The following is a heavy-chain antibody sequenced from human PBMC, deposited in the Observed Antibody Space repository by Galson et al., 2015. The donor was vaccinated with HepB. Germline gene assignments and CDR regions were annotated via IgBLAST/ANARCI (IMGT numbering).Heavy chain of an antibody. V-gene: IGHV3-74*01. D-gene: IGHD7-27*01. J-gene: IGHJ4*02. Sequence: SLRLSCAASGFTLNKYWMHWVRQAPGKGLVWVSRINIDDTSISYADSVKGRFTISRDNARNTLYLQMNSLRAEDTAVYFCARIWATGAYFDFWGQGALVTVSS. CDR1: GFTLNKYW. CDR3: ARIWATGAYFDF. CDR2: INIDDTSI.